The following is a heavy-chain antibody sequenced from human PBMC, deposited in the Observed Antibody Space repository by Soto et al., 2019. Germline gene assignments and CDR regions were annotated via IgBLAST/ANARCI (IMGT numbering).Heavy chain of an antibody. CDR2: IIPISGTA. Sequence: ASVKVSCKASGGTFSSFAISWVRQAPGQGLEWMGGIIPISGTANYAQKFQGRVTITADESTSTVYMELSSLRSEDTAVYYCARDGGGDFWSVDYYYGMDVWGQGTTVTVSS. V-gene: IGHV1-69*13. J-gene: IGHJ6*02. CDR1: GGTFSSFA. CDR3: ARDGGGDFWSVDYYYGMDV. D-gene: IGHD3-3*01.